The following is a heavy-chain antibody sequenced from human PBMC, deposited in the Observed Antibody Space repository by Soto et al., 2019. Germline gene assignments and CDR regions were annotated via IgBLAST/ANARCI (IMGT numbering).Heavy chain of an antibody. CDR3: ARAWTATAGWANWFDL. CDR2: IYYSGTT. J-gene: IGHJ5*02. D-gene: IGHD6-13*01. V-gene: IGHV4-31*03. Sequence: QVQLQESGPGLVEPSQTLSLPCTVSGGSISGGGYYWSWIRQYPGKGLEWAGYIYYSGTTYYNPSLKSRLTISVDTSKTQFSLKLTSVTAADTAVYYCARAWTATAGWANWFDLWGQGTLVTVSS. CDR1: GGSISGGGYY.